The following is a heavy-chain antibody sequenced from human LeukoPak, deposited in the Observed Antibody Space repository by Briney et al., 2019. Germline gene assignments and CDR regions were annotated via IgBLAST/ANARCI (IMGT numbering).Heavy chain of an antibody. CDR1: GGTFSSYA. D-gene: IGHD4/OR15-4a*01. J-gene: IGHJ5*02. Sequence: ASVKVSCKASGGTFSSYAISWVRQAPGQGLEWMGWINPNTGGTNYAQRFQVRVTMTRDTSISTAYMELSRLTSDDTAVYYCATTHAAGAVANWFDPWGQGTLVTVSS. CDR3: ATTHAAGAVANWFDP. CDR2: INPNTGGT. V-gene: IGHV1-2*02.